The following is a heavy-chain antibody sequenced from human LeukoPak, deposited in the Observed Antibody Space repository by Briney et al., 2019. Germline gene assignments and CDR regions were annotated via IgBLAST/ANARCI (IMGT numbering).Heavy chain of an antibody. Sequence: GGSLRLSCTASGFTFSAYAMMWVRQAPGKGPEWVSAIRGGGGSAFYADSVKGRFTISRDNSKYTLFLQMNSLRAEDTAVYYCARDPNGDYIGALDMWGPGTTVTVSS. J-gene: IGHJ3*02. V-gene: IGHV3-23*01. CDR2: IRGGGGSA. CDR3: ARDPNGDYIGALDM. CDR1: GFTFSAYA. D-gene: IGHD4-17*01.